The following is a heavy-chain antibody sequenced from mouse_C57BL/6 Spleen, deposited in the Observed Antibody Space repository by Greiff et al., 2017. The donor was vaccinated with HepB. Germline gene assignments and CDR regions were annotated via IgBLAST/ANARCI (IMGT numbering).Heavy chain of an antibody. D-gene: IGHD1-1*01. CDR1: GYSFTDYN. V-gene: IGHV1-39*01. J-gene: IGHJ4*01. Sequence: LVESGPELVKPGASVKISCKASGYSFTDYNMNWVKQSNGKSLEWIGVINPNYGTTSYNQKFKGKATLTVDQSSSTAYMQLNSLTSEDSAVYYCAIYYYGSSYYAMDYWGQGTSVTVSS. CDR2: INPNYGTT. CDR3: AIYYYGSSYYAMDY.